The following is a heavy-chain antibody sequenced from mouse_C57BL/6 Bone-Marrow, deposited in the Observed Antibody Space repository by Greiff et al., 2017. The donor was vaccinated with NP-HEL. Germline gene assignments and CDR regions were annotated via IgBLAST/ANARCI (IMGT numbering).Heavy chain of an antibody. CDR2: ISYSGST. V-gene: IGHV3-1*01. CDR1: GYSITSGYD. CDR3: ARGSPWYFDV. Sequence: EVQGVESGPGMVKPSQSLSLTCTVTGYSITSGYDWNWIRHFPGNKLEWMGYISYSGSTNYNPSLKSRISITHDTSKNHFFLKLNSVTTEDTATYYCARGSPWYFDVWGTGTTVTVSS. J-gene: IGHJ1*03.